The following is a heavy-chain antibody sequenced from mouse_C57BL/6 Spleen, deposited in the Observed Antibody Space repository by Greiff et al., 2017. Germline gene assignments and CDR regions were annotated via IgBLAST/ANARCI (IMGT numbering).Heavy chain of an antibody. D-gene: IGHD1-1*01. Sequence: EVQLVESEGGLVQPGSSMKLSCTASGFTFSDYYMAWVRQVPEKGLEWVANINYDGSSTYYLDSLKNRFIISIDNAKNILYLKMSSLKSEDTATYYCARGDYGSSSPSYWYFDVWGTGTTVTVSS. CDR3: ARGDYGSSSPSYWYFDV. V-gene: IGHV5-16*01. J-gene: IGHJ1*03. CDR2: INYDGSST. CDR1: GFTFSDYY.